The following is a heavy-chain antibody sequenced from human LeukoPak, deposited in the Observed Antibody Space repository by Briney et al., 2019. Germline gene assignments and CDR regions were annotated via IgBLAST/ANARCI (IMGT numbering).Heavy chain of an antibody. CDR2: ISWNSGSI. CDR3: AELGITMIGGV. V-gene: IGHV3-9*01. D-gene: IGHD3-10*02. J-gene: IGHJ6*04. CDR1: GFIFDDYA. Sequence: GGSLRLSCAASGFIFDDYAMHWVRQAPGKGLEWVSGISWNSGSIGYADSVKGRFTISRDNAKNSLYLQMNSLRAEDTAVYYCAELGITMIGGVWGKGTTVTISS.